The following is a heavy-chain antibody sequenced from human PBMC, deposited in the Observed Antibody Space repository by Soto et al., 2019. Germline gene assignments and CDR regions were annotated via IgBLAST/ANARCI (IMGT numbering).Heavy chain of an antibody. CDR2: IYPGDSDT. J-gene: IGHJ4*02. CDR3: ASLAYYDSYSGFDY. V-gene: IGHV5-51*03. Sequence: GESLKISCKGSTYTFTSYWIGWVRQMPGKGLEWMGLIYPGDSDTKYSPSFQGQVTISADKSISTAYLRWSSLKASDTAMYYCASLAYYDSYSGFDYWGQGTLVTVSS. CDR1: TYTFTSYW. D-gene: IGHD3-22*01.